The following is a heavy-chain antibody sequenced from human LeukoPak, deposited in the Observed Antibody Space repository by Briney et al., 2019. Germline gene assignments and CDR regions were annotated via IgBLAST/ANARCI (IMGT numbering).Heavy chain of an antibody. CDR2: IYPGDSDT. Sequence: GESLKISCKGSGYSFTSYWIGWVRQMPGKGLEWMGIIYPGDSDTRYSPSFQGQVTISADNSISTAYLQWSSLKASDTAMYYCARPGIVGATTPEYFQHWGQGTLVTVSS. J-gene: IGHJ1*01. V-gene: IGHV5-51*01. D-gene: IGHD1-26*01. CDR1: GYSFTSYW. CDR3: ARPGIVGATTPEYFQH.